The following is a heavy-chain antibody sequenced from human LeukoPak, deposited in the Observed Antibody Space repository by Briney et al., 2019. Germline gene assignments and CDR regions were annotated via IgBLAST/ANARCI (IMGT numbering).Heavy chain of an antibody. V-gene: IGHV4-34*01. D-gene: IGHD3-3*01. J-gene: IGHJ6*03. CDR3: ARGGSSVEWSFYYYYYMDV. CDR1: GGSFSGYY. CDR2: INHSGST. Sequence: SETLSLTCAVYGGSFSGYYWSWIRQPPGKGLEWIGEINHSGSTNYNPSLKSRVTISVDTSKNRFSLKLSSVTAADTAVYYCARGGSSVEWSFYYYYYMDVWGKGTTVTVSS.